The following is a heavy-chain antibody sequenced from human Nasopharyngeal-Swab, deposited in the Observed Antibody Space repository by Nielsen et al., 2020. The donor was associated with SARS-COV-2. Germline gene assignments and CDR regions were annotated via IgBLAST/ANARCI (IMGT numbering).Heavy chain of an antibody. Sequence: ASVKVSCKASGYTFTSYGISWVRQAPGQGLEWMGWISAYNGNTNYAQKLQGRVTMTTDTSTSTAYMELRSLRSDDTAVYYCASPATVVTLDAFDIWGQGTMVPSPQ. CDR1: GYTFTSYG. V-gene: IGHV1-18*01. CDR3: ASPATVVTLDAFDI. J-gene: IGHJ3*02. CDR2: ISAYNGNT. D-gene: IGHD4-23*01.